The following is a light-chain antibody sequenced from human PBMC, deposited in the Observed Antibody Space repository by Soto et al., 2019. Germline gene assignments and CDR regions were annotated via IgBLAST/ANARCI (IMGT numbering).Light chain of an antibody. Sequence: DIQMTQSPSTLSASVGDRVTITCRASQSISSLLAWYQQKPGRAPTLLIYKASTLESGVPSRFSGSVSGTEFTLTISSLQPDDWATYYCQQYNDYPLTFGQGTRLEIK. CDR3: QQYNDYPLT. CDR2: KAS. J-gene: IGKJ5*01. CDR1: QSISSL. V-gene: IGKV1-5*03.